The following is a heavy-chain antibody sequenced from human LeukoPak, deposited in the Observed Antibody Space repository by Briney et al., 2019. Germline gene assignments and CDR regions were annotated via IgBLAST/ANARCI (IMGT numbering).Heavy chain of an antibody. Sequence: SETLSLTCTVSGGSISSYYWSWIRQPPGKGLEWIGYIYYSGSTNYNPSLKSRVTISVDTSKNQFSLKLSSVTAADTAVYYCARELGGSGSCYWDAFDIWGQGTMVTVSS. D-gene: IGHD3-10*01. CDR1: GGSISSYY. CDR3: ARELGGSGSCYWDAFDI. J-gene: IGHJ3*02. V-gene: IGHV4-59*01. CDR2: IYYSGST.